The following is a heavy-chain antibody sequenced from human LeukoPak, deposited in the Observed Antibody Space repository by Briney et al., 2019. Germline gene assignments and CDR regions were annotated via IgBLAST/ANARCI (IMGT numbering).Heavy chain of an antibody. CDR2: INPSGGST. J-gene: IGHJ4*02. CDR1: GYTFTSYY. CDR3: ARAPGFDSSGHYPAPFDY. D-gene: IGHD3-22*01. V-gene: IGHV1-46*01. Sequence: ASVKVSCKASGYTFTSYYMHWVRQAPGQGLEWMGIINPSGGSTSYAQKFQGRVTMTRDTSTSTVYMELSSLRSEDTAVYYCARAPGFDSSGHYPAPFDYWGQGTLVTVSS.